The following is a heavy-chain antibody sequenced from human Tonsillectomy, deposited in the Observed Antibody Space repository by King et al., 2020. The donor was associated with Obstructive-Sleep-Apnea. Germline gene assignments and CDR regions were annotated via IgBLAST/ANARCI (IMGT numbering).Heavy chain of an antibody. J-gene: IGHJ3*02. D-gene: IGHD3-9*01. V-gene: IGHV4-59*08. CDR3: ARSPYYDILTGYDNRALDI. Sequence: VQLQESGPGLVKPSETLSLTCTVSGGSISGHYWSWIRQPPGKGLEWIGYIYYSGSTNYNPSLKSRVTISVDTSKNQFSLMLTSVTAADTAVYYCARSPYYDILTGYDNRALDIWGQGTMVTVSS. CDR1: GGSISGHY. CDR2: IYYSGST.